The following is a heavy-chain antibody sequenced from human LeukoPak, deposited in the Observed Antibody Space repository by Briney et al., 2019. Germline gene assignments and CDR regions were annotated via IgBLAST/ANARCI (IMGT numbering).Heavy chain of an antibody. CDR2: ISGSGGST. V-gene: IGHV3-23*01. CDR1: GFTFSSYT. CDR3: AKGKIVVVPAASDY. J-gene: IGHJ4*02. Sequence: GGSLRLSCAASGFTFSSYTMSWVRQAPGKGLEWVSAISGSGGSTYYADSVKGRFTISRDNSKNTLYLQMNSLRAEDTAVYYCAKGKIVVVPAASDYWGQGTLVTVSS. D-gene: IGHD2-2*01.